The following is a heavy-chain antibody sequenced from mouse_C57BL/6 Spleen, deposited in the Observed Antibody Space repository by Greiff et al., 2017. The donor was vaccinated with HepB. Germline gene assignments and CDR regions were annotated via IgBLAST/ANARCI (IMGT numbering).Heavy chain of an antibody. Sequence: VQLQQPGAELVKPGASVKLSCKASGYTFTSYWMHWVKQRPGQGLEWIGMIHPNSGSTNYNEKFKSKATLTVDKSSSTAYMQLSSLTSEDSAVYYCARLEVRVDSSGPFAYWGQGTLVTVSA. V-gene: IGHV1-64*01. CDR3: ARLEVRVDSSGPFAY. D-gene: IGHD3-2*02. J-gene: IGHJ3*01. CDR2: IHPNSGST. CDR1: GYTFTSYW.